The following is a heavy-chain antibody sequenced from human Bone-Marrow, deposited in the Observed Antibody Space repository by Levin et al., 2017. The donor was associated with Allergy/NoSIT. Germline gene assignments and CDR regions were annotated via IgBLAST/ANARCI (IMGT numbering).Heavy chain of an antibody. CDR1: GYTFTSFY. CDR3: ARGELGSGYLFDY. V-gene: IGHV1-8*01. CDR2: MYPNSDNA. D-gene: IGHD5-12*01. Sequence: GGSLRLSCKTSGYTFTSFYINWVRQATGQGLEWMGWMYPNSDNAGYAQKFQGRVTMTRNTSISTAYMELSSLRSEDTAIYYCARGELGSGYLFDYWGQGTLVTVSS. J-gene: IGHJ4*02.